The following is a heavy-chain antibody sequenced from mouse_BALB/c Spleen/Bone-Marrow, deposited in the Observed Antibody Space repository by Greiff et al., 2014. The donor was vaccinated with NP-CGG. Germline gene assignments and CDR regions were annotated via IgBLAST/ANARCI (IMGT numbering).Heavy chain of an antibody. CDR2: IYPGSGST. Sequence: LQQSGSELVRPGASVKLSCKASGYTFTSYWMHWVKQRHGQGLEWIGNIYPGSGSTNYDEKFKSKGTLTVDTSSSTPYMHLSSLTSEDSAVYYCTSWDYWGQGTTLTVSS. CDR1: GYTFTSYW. J-gene: IGHJ2*01. V-gene: IGHV1S22*01. CDR3: TSWDY.